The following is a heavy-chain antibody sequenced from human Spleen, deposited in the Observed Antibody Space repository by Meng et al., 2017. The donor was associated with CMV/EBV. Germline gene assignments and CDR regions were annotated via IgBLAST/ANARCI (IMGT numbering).Heavy chain of an antibody. CDR1: GTFSSYT. CDR3: ARTPVVVVAAGGWFDP. D-gene: IGHD2-15*01. J-gene: IGHJ5*02. CDR2: IIPILGIA. Sequence: GTFSSYTISWLRQAPGQGLEWMGRIIPILGIANYAQKFQGRVTITADKSTSTAYMELSSLRSEDTAVYYCARTPVVVVAAGGWFDPWGQGTLVTVSS. V-gene: IGHV1-69*02.